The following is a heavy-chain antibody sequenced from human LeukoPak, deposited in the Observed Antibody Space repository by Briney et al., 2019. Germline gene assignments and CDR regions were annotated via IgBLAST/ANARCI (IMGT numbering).Heavy chain of an antibody. Sequence: PGGSLRLSCAASGFTFSSYGMHWVRQAPGKGLEWVAVIWYDGSNKYYADSVKGRFTISRDNSKHTLYLQMNSLRAEDTAVYYCARGSDGWFAFDYWGQGILVTVSS. J-gene: IGHJ4*02. V-gene: IGHV3-33*01. CDR3: ARGSDGWFAFDY. CDR2: IWYDGSNK. D-gene: IGHD6-19*01. CDR1: GFTFSSYG.